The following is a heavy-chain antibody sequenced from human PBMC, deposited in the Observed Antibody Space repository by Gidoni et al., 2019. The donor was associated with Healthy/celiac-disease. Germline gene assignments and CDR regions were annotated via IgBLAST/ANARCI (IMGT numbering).Heavy chain of an antibody. CDR3: ARDNPSNYYDSSGYYFNYYYGMDV. D-gene: IGHD3-22*01. Sequence: EVQLVESGGGLVQPGGSLRLSCAASGFTVSSHYMSWVRQAPGKGLEWVSVIYSGGSTYYADSVKGRFTISRDNSKNTLYLQMNSLRAEDTAVYYCARDNPSNYYDSSGYYFNYYYGMDVWGQGTTVTVSS. CDR1: GFTVSSHY. V-gene: IGHV3-66*01. CDR2: IYSGGST. J-gene: IGHJ6*02.